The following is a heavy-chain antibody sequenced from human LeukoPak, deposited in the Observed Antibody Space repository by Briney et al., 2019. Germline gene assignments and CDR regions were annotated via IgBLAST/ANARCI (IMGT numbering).Heavy chain of an antibody. CDR1: GDSVSSSRYY. D-gene: IGHD3-3*01. V-gene: IGHV4-39*01. Sequence: SETLSLTCIVSGDSVSSSRYYWGRLRQPPGRGLEWIGSIYYSGTTFYNPSLKSRVTISVDTSKNQFSMKLTSVTAADTAVYFCARQDDDFWSGYYDCWGQGTLVTVSS. CDR3: ARQDDDFWSGYYDC. CDR2: IYYSGTT. J-gene: IGHJ4*02.